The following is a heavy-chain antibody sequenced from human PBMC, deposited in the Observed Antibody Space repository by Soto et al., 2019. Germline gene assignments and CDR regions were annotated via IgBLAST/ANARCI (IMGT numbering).Heavy chain of an antibody. V-gene: IGHV3-74*01. J-gene: IGHJ4*02. Sequence: GGSLRLSCAASGFTFSTYWMHWIRQVPRKGLEWVSRINSDASHTYYADSMKGRFTISRDNAKNTLYLQMNSLRAEDTAVYYCTRDIRDTTMVIAFDSWGQGTLVTVSS. CDR3: TRDIRDTTMVIAFDS. CDR1: GFTFSTYW. CDR2: INSDASHT. D-gene: IGHD5-18*01.